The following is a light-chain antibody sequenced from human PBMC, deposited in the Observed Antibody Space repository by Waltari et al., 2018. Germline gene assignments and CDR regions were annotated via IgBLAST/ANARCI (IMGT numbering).Light chain of an antibody. CDR3: QAWDSSSYVV. Sequence: SYELTQSPSVSVSPGQTVTISCSGAQLAAKYVSCDQVKPRHSPVPVIYRDRMRPSGIPERFSDSNSGNVGTLTISGTQSMDEADYYCQAWDSSSYVVCGGGTKVTVL. CDR1: QLAAKY. V-gene: IGLV3-1*01. J-gene: IGLJ2*01. CDR2: RDR.